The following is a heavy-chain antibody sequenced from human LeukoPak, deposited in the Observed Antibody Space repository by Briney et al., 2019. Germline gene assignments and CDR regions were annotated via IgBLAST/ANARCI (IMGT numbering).Heavy chain of an antibody. V-gene: IGHV3-49*04. D-gene: IGHD5-18*01. CDR2: IRSKAYGGTT. CDR3: TRGPIQQWLYYGMDV. Sequence: GRSLRLSCTASGFTFGDHALSWVRQAPGKGLEWVGFIRSKAYGGTTEYAASVEGRFTISRDDSKSIAYLQMNSLKTEDTAVYYYTRGPIQQWLYYGMDVWGQGTTVTVSS. J-gene: IGHJ6*02. CDR1: GFTFGDHA.